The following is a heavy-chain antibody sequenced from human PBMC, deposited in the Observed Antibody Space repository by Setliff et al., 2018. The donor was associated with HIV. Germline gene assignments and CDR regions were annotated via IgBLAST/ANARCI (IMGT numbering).Heavy chain of an antibody. V-gene: IGHV3-74*01. CDR2: VSSDGSSK. CDR1: GFTFDTYW. Sequence: GGSLRLSCAASGFTFDTYWMHWVRQAPGKGLVWVSRVSSDGSSKTYADSAKDRFTTSRDNAKNTLYLQMNSLRPEDTALYYCANRLRGYNKWYYFDYWGQGTLVTVSS. D-gene: IGHD1-1*01. J-gene: IGHJ4*02. CDR3: ANRLRGYNKWYYFDY.